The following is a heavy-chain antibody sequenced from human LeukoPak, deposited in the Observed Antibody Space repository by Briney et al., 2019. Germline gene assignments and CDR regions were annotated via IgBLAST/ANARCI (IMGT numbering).Heavy chain of an antibody. Sequence: GGSLRLSCAASGFTFSSYSMNWVRQAPGKGLEWVSAISGSGGSTYYADSVKGRFTISRDNSKNTLYLQMNSLRAEDTAVYYCAKGWAGSSIGYWGQGTLVTVSS. J-gene: IGHJ4*02. CDR2: ISGSGGST. CDR3: AKGWAGSSIGY. D-gene: IGHD6-13*01. CDR1: GFTFSSYS. V-gene: IGHV3-23*01.